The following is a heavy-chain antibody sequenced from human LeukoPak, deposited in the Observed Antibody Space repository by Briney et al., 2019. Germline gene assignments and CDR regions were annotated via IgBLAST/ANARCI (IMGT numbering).Heavy chain of an antibody. CDR3: AKSKWWELLTDY. D-gene: IGHD1-26*01. Sequence: GGSLRLSCAASGFTFSRYAMTWVRQAPGKGLEWVSALSDSGASKYYADSVKGRFTISRDNSKNTLYLQMNSLRAEDTAVYYCAKSKWWELLTDYWGQGTLVTVSS. CDR2: LSDSGASK. J-gene: IGHJ4*02. V-gene: IGHV3-23*01. CDR1: GFTFSRYA.